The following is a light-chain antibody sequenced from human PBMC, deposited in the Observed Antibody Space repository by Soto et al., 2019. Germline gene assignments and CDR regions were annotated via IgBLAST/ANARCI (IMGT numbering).Light chain of an antibody. Sequence: QSVLTQPASVSGSPGQSITISCTGTSSDVGAYTSVSWYQQHPGKAPKLIIYEVSNRPPGVSTRFSGSKSASTASLTISGLQAEDEAHYYCSSYTSDISDYVFATGTKVTVL. V-gene: IGLV2-14*01. CDR1: SSDVGAYTS. CDR3: SSYTSDISDYV. J-gene: IGLJ1*01. CDR2: EVS.